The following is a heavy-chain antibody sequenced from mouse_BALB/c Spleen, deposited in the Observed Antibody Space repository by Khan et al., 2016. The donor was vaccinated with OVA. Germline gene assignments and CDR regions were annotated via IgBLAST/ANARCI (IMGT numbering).Heavy chain of an antibody. CDR3: ASCLYYGYSSWWHFDV. Sequence: EVQLQESGPGLVKPSQSLSLTCTVTGYSITSDYAWNWIRQFPGNKLEWMGYISYSGSTSYNPSLKSRTSITRDTSKNQFFLQLNSVTTEDTATYYCASCLYYGYSSWWHFDVWGAGTTVTVSS. CDR1: GYSITSDYA. CDR2: ISYSGST. V-gene: IGHV3-2*02. D-gene: IGHD2-2*01. J-gene: IGHJ1*01.